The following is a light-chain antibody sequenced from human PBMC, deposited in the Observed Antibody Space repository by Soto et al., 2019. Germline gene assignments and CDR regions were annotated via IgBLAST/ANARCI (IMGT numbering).Light chain of an antibody. CDR1: QSVSSN. V-gene: IGKV3-15*01. CDR3: QQYNNWPPYT. J-gene: IGKJ2*01. CDR2: GAS. Sequence: EIVLTQPPGTLSVSPGERATLSCRASQSVSSNLAWYQQKPGQAPRLLIYGASTRATGIPARFSGSGSGTEFTLTISSLQSEDFAVYYCQQYNNWPPYTFGQGTKLEIK.